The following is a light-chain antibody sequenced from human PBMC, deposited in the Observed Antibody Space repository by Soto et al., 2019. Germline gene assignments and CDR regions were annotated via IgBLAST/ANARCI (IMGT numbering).Light chain of an antibody. CDR2: DAS. CDR1: QSISSL. V-gene: IGKV1-5*01. Sequence: DIQMTQSPSTLSASVGDRVTITCRASQSISSLLAWYQQKPGKAPKLLIYDASSLESGVPSRFSGRGSGTEFTLTISSLQPDDFAYYYCQQYNSYWTFGQGTKVEIK. CDR3: QQYNSYWT. J-gene: IGKJ1*01.